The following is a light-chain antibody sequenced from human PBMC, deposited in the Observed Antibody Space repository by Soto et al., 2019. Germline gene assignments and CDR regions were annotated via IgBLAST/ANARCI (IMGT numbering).Light chain of an antibody. CDR2: DNN. J-gene: IGLJ2*01. CDR1: RSKIGSTN. V-gene: IGLV1-40*01. CDR3: QSYDGDLSVVV. Sequence: QSVLTQPPSVSGTPGQRVTISCSGSRSKIGSTNVYWFQQLSGTAPKLLIFDNNDRPSGIPARFSGSKSGTSASLAITGLQAEDEADYYCQSYDGDLSVVVFGGGTKLTVL.